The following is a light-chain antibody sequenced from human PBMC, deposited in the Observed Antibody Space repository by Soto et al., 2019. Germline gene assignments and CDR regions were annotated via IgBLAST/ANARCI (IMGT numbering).Light chain of an antibody. CDR2: KVS. J-gene: IGKJ1*01. V-gene: IGKV2-30*01. Sequence: DVVMTQSPLSLPVTLWQPASISCRSSQSLVSSAGNTYLTWFQQRPGQSPRRLIYKVSNRDSGVPDRFSGSGAGTNCTLKSSRVEAEDVGVYYCMQGTHWPPWTFGQGTKVEIK. CDR1: QSLVSSAGNTY. CDR3: MQGTHWPPWT.